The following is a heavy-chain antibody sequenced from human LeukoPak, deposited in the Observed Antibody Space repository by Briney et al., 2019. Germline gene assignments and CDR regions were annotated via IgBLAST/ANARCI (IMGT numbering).Heavy chain of an antibody. CDR3: ARWDYGGNSDNWFDP. J-gene: IGHJ5*02. D-gene: IGHD4-23*01. CDR2: IIPILGIA. CDR1: GGTFSSYA. V-gene: IGHV1-69*04. Sequence: SVKVSCKASGGTFSSYAISWVRQAPGQGLEWTGRIIPILGIANYAQKFQGRVTITADKSTSTAYMELSSLRSEDTAVYYCARWDYGGNSDNWFDPWGQGTLVTVSS.